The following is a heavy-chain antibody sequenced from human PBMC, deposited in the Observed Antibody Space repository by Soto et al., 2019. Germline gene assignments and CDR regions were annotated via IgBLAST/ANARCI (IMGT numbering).Heavy chain of an antibody. CDR2: IDPSDSYT. CDR1: GYSFTSYW. J-gene: IGHJ3*02. Sequence: GESLKISCKGSGYSFTSYWISWVRQMPGKGLEWMGRIDPSDSYTNYSPSFQGHVTISADKSISTAYLQWSSLKASDTAMYYCARLPPVAGTDDAFDIWGQGTMVTVSS. D-gene: IGHD6-19*01. V-gene: IGHV5-10-1*01. CDR3: ARLPPVAGTDDAFDI.